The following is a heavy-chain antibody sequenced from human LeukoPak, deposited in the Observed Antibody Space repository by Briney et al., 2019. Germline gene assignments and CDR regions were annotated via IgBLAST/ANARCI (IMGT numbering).Heavy chain of an antibody. CDR1: GFTFSSYA. Sequence: GGSLRLSCAASGFTFSSYAMHWVRQAPGKGLEWVAVISYDGSNKYYADSVKGRFTISRDNSKNTLYLQMNSLRAEDTAVYYCARDHGLRYCSGGSCRNWFDPWDQGTLVTVSS. V-gene: IGHV3-30*04. CDR2: ISYDGSNK. D-gene: IGHD2-15*01. CDR3: ARDHGLRYCSGGSCRNWFDP. J-gene: IGHJ5*02.